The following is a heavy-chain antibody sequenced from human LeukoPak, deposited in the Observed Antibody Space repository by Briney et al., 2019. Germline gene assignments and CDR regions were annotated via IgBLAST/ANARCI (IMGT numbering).Heavy chain of an antibody. Sequence: SETLSLTCAVYGGSFSGYYWSWIRQPPGKGLEWIGEINHSGSTNYNPSLKSRVTISVDTSKNQFSLKLSSVTAADTAVYYCARLEQQLVRQLLRYYFDYWGQGTLVTVSS. J-gene: IGHJ4*02. CDR3: ARLEQQLVRQLLRYYFDY. V-gene: IGHV4-34*01. CDR2: INHSGST. CDR1: GGSFSGYY. D-gene: IGHD6-13*01.